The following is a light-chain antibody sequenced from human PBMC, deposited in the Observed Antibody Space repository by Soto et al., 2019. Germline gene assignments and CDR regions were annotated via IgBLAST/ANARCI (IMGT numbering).Light chain of an antibody. V-gene: IGLV2-11*01. Sequence: QSALTQPRSVSGSRGQSITISCTGTSSDVGAYNYVSWYQRHPGKVPKLMLYDVTKRPSGVPDRFSGSKSGNTASLTISGLQAEDEADYYCCSYVGTYSYVFGTGTKVTVL. CDR2: DVT. J-gene: IGLJ1*01. CDR1: SSDVGAYNY. CDR3: CSYVGTYSYV.